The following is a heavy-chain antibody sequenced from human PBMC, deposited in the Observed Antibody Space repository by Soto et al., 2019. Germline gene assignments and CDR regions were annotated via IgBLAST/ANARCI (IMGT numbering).Heavy chain of an antibody. D-gene: IGHD4-4*01. CDR1: GYSFTIYC. CDR3: ARLTTTSFDY. CDR2: IDPSDSYT. J-gene: IGHJ4*02. Sequence: GESLKISCKGSGYSFTIYCISWVRQMPGKGLEWMGRIDPSDSYTNYSPSFQGHVTISADKSISTAYLQWSSLKASDTAMYYCARLTTTSFDYWGQGTLVTVSS. V-gene: IGHV5-10-1*01.